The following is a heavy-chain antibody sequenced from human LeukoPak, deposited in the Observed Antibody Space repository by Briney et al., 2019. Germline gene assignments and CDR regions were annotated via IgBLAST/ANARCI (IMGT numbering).Heavy chain of an antibody. J-gene: IGHJ4*02. CDR1: GFTFSSYW. Sequence: GGSLRLSCAASGFTFSSYWMHWVRQAPGKGLVWVSRINSDGSSTSYADSVKGRFTISRDNANNTLYLQMNSLRAEDTAVYYCARAQYYDFWSGYYLTDYWGQGTLVTVSS. V-gene: IGHV3-74*01. CDR2: INSDGSST. D-gene: IGHD3-3*01. CDR3: ARAQYYDFWSGYYLTDY.